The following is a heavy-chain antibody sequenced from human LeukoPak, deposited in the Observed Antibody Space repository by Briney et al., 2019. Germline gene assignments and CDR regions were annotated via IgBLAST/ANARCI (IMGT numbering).Heavy chain of an antibody. V-gene: IGHV1-46*01. Sequence: ASVKVSCKASGYTFTSYYMRWVRQAPGQGLEWMGIINPSGGSTSYAQKFQGRVTMTRDTSTSTVYMELSSLRSEDTAVYYCARRSSGYGAIDYWGQGTLVTVSS. CDR2: INPSGGST. D-gene: IGHD3-22*01. CDR1: GYTFTSYY. CDR3: ARRSSGYGAIDY. J-gene: IGHJ4*02.